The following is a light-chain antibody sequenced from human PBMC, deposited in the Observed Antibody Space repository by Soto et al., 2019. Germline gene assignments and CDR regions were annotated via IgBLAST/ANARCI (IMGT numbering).Light chain of an antibody. V-gene: IGKV3-20*01. CDR3: QQYGSSGT. J-gene: IGKJ1*01. CDR1: QSVGRY. CDR2: GAS. Sequence: DIVSTLTPSTLSLSPRERAALSCRASQSVGRYLAWYQQRPGQAPSLLIYGASNRATGIPDRFSGSGSGTDFTLTISRLEPEDFAVYYCQQYGSSGTFGQGTKV.